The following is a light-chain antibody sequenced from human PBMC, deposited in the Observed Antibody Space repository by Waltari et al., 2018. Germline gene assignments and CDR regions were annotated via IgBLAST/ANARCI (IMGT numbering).Light chain of an antibody. CDR1: SSDVGAYNY. Sequence: QSALTQPASVSGSPGQSFTISCTGTSSDVGAYNYVSWYRQHPGTAPKLLILDVSHRPSGVSNRFSGSKSGNTASLTISGLQAEDEADYYCSSYTTSSTVVFGGGTKLTVL. J-gene: IGLJ2*01. V-gene: IGLV2-14*03. CDR2: DVS. CDR3: SSYTTSSTVV.